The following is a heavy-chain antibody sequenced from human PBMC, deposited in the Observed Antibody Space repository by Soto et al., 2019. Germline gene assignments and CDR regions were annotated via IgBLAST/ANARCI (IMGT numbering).Heavy chain of an antibody. V-gene: IGHV3-23*01. CDR3: AKDVWYYYDSSGYRPKYYFDY. CDR2: ISGSGGST. CDR1: GFTFSSYA. J-gene: IGHJ4*02. D-gene: IGHD3-22*01. Sequence: SGGSLRLSCAASGFTFSSYAMSWVRQAPGKGLEWVSAISGSGGSTYYADSVKGRFTISRDNSKNTLYLQMNSLRAEDTAVYYCAKDVWYYYDSSGYRPKYYFDYWGQGTLVTVSS.